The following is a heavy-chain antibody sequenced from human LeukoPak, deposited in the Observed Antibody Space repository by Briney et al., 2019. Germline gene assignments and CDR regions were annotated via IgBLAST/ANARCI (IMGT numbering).Heavy chain of an antibody. Sequence: KPSETLSLTCTVSGGSISSYYWSWIRQPPGKGLEWIGEINHSGSTNYNPSLKSRVTISVDTSKNQFSLKLSSVTAADTAVYYCARSPAAILVVFDYWGQGTLVTVSS. CDR3: ARSPAAILVVFDY. V-gene: IGHV4-34*01. CDR1: GGSISSYY. D-gene: IGHD2-2*01. J-gene: IGHJ4*02. CDR2: INHSGST.